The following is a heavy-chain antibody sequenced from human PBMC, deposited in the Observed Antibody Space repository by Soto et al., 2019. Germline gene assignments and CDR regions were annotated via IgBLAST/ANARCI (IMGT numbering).Heavy chain of an antibody. J-gene: IGHJ5*02. CDR3: ARHRLLIFVVLKNAYDP. D-gene: IGHD3-3*01. CDR2: IYYSGST. Sequence: WGWIRKPPGKGLEWIGSIYYSGSTYYNPSLKSRVTISVDTSKNQFSLKLSSVTAADTAVYYCARHRLLIFVVLKNAYDP. V-gene: IGHV4-39*01.